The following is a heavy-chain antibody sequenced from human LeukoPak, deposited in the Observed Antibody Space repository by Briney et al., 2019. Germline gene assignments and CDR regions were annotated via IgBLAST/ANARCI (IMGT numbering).Heavy chain of an antibody. J-gene: IGHJ4*02. D-gene: IGHD6-19*01. CDR3: AKRSAESSGYFDY. V-gene: IGHV3-23*01. Sequence: GGSLRLSCAASGFTFIKYSMTWVRQAPGKGLEWVSAITGSGAFTDYADSVKGRFTISRDNSKSTLYLQMNSLRAEDTAVYYCAKRSAESSGYFDYWGQGTRVTVSS. CDR2: ITGSGAFT. CDR1: GFTFIKYS.